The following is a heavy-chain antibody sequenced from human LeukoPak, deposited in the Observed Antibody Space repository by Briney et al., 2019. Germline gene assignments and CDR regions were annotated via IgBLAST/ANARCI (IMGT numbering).Heavy chain of an antibody. CDR3: WYFDL. J-gene: IGHJ2*01. Sequence: GESLKISCKGSGYSFTRNWIGWVRQMPGKGLEWTAIIYPGDSDTRYSPSFQGQVTISADKSINTAYLQWSSLKASDTAMYWNWYFDLWGRGTLVTVSS. CDR2: IYPGDSDT. CDR1: GYSFTRNW. V-gene: IGHV5-51*01.